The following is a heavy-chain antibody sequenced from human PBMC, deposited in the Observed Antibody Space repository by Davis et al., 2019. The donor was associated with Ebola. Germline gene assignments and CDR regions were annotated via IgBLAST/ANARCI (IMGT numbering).Heavy chain of an antibody. Sequence: ASVKVSCKASGYTFTGYYMHWVRQAPGQGLEWMGWINPNSGGTNYAQKFQGWVTMTRDTSISTAYMELSRLRSDDTAVYYCARGFSGLVATTIYYYYGMDVWGQGTTVTVSS. CDR3: ARGFSGLVATTIYYYYGMDV. CDR1: GYTFTGYY. CDR2: INPNSGGT. D-gene: IGHD5-12*01. J-gene: IGHJ6*02. V-gene: IGHV1-2*04.